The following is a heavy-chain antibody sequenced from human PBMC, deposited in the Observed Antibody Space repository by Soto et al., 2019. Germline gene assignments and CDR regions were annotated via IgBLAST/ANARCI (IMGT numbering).Heavy chain of an antibody. CDR2: IRSKAYGGTT. Sequence: PGGSLRLSCTASGFTFGDYAMSWSRQAPGKGLEWVGFIRSKAYGGTTEYAASVKGRFTISRDDSKSIAYLQMNSLKTEDTAVYYCTRDGIAAGREYYYYYYGMDVWGQGTTVTVS. V-gene: IGHV3-49*03. J-gene: IGHJ6*02. D-gene: IGHD6-13*01. CDR3: TRDGIAAGREYYYYYYGMDV. CDR1: GFTFGDYA.